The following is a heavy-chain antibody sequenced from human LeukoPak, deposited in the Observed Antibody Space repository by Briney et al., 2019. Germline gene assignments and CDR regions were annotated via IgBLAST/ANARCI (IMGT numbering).Heavy chain of an antibody. Sequence: SETLSLTCTVSGGSISSYYWSWIRRPPGKGLEWIGYIYTSGSTNYNPSLKSRVTMSVDTSKNQFSLKLSSVTAADTAVYYCAREGVSSSWYTRVFDYWGQGTLVTVSS. CDR2: IYTSGST. CDR3: AREGVSSSWYTRVFDY. J-gene: IGHJ4*02. D-gene: IGHD6-13*01. V-gene: IGHV4-4*08. CDR1: GGSISSYY.